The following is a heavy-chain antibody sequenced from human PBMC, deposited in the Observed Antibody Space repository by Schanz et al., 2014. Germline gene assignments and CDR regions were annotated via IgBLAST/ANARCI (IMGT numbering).Heavy chain of an antibody. CDR1: GFTFSNFA. D-gene: IGHD6-13*01. CDR3: ARDRQQLVGRIGYYYGMDV. J-gene: IGHJ6*02. CDR2: LSYDGSHK. V-gene: IGHV3-30*04. Sequence: QVQLVESGGGVVQPGRSLRLSCAASGFTFSNFAIHWVRQAPGKGLEWVAVLSYDGSHKDYADSVKGRFTISRDNSKNTLYLQMNSLRAEDTAVYYCARDRQQLVGRIGYYYGMDVWGQGTTVTVSS.